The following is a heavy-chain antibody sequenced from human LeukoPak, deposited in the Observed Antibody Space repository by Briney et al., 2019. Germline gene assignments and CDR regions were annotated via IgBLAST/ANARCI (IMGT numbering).Heavy chain of an antibody. J-gene: IGHJ2*01. V-gene: IGHV3-23*01. CDR2: ISGSGGST. CDR3: AKRAMWDLYWYFDL. CDR1: GFTFSSYG. Sequence: GGSLRLSCAASGFTFSSYGMSWVRQAPGKGLEGVSDISGSGGSTYYADSVKGRFTLSRDNSKNTLYLQMNSLRAEDTALYYCAKRAMWDLYWYFDLWGRGTLVTVSS. D-gene: IGHD1-26*01.